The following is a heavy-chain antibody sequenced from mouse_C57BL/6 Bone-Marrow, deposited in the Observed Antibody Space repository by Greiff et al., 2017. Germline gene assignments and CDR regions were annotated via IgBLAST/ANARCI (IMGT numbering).Heavy chain of an antibody. CDR2: INPSNGGT. V-gene: IGHV1-26*01. Sequence: EVQLQQSGPELVKPGASVKISCKASGYAFTNSYMHWVKQSHGKSLEWIGDINPSNGGTSYNEKFKGKATLTVDKSSSTAYMELRSLTSEDAAVYYCARSNYCYAIDYWGQGTSVTVSS. CDR3: ARSNYCYAIDY. J-gene: IGHJ4*01. D-gene: IGHD2-1*01. CDR1: GYAFTNSY.